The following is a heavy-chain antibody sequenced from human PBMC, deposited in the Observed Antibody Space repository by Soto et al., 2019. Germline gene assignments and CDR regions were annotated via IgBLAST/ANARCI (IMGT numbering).Heavy chain of an antibody. CDR2: INPNSGGT. CDR1: GYTFTGYY. J-gene: IGHJ3*02. CDR3: ARDRSGSSTNDAFDI. Sequence: GASVKVSCKASGYTFTGYYMHWVRQAPGQGLEWMGWINPNSGGTKSAQKFQGRVTMTRDTSISAAYMELSRLRSDDTAVYYCARDRSGSSTNDAFDIWGQGTMVTVSS. V-gene: IGHV1-2*02. D-gene: IGHD1-26*01.